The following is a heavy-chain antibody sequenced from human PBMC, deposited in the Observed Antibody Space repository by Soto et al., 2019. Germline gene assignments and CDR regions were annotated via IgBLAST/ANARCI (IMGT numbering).Heavy chain of an antibody. CDR1: GGTFSSYA. D-gene: IGHD1-26*01. J-gene: IGHJ6*02. Sequence: QVQLVQSGAEVKKPGSSVKVSCKASGGTFSSYAISWVRQAPGQGLEWMGGIIPTFGTANYAQKFQGRVTITADESTSTAYMELSSLRSGDTAVYFCARAVLSGSYPTYYYYGMDVWGQGTTVTVSS. CDR2: IIPTFGTA. CDR3: ARAVLSGSYPTYYYYGMDV. V-gene: IGHV1-69*12.